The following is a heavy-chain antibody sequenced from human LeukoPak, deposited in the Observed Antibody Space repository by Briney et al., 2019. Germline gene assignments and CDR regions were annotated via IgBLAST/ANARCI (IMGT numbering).Heavy chain of an antibody. CDR3: ARDPRGPNDY. V-gene: IGHV1-8*02. Sequence: ASVKVSCKASGYTFTGYYMHWVRQATGQGLEWMGWMNPNSGNTGYAQKFQGRVTMTRNTSISTAYMELSSLRSEDTAVYYCARDPRGPNDYWGQGTLVTVSS. CDR1: GYTFTGYY. CDR2: MNPNSGNT. J-gene: IGHJ4*02.